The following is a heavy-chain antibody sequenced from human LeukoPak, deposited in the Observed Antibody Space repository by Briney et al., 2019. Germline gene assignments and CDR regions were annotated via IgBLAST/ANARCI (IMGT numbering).Heavy chain of an antibody. V-gene: IGHV3-30-3*01. J-gene: IGHJ6*02. CDR3: AKDKGWGYSSYDYYGMDV. D-gene: IGHD1-26*01. CDR1: GFTFSSYA. Sequence: GGSLRLSCAASGFTFSSYAMHWVRQAPGKGLEWVTIISYDGNNKYYADSVKGRFTISRDISKNTLYVQMNSLRAEDAAVYYCAKDKGWGYSSYDYYGMDVWGQGATVTVSS. CDR2: ISYDGNNK.